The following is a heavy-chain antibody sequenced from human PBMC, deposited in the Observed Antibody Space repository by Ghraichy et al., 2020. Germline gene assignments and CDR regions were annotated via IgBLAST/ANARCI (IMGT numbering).Heavy chain of an antibody. CDR2: IIPIFGTA. V-gene: IGHV1-69*06. CDR3: ARDTLLLGIVGAIGYFDY. J-gene: IGHJ4*02. D-gene: IGHD1-26*01. Sequence: SVKVSCKASGGTFSSYAISWVRQAPGQGLEWMGGIIPIFGTANYAQKFQGRVTITADKSTSTAYMELSSLRSEDTAVYYCARDTLLLGIVGAIGYFDYWGQGTLVTVSS. CDR1: GGTFSSYA.